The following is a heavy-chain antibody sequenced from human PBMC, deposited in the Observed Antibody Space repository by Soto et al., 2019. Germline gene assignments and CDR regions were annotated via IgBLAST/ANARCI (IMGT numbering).Heavy chain of an antibody. V-gene: IGHV1-69*01. D-gene: IGHD1-26*01. CDR2: TIPMFGTS. J-gene: IGHJ6*02. Sequence: QVQLVQSGAEVKKPGSSVKVSCKASGGTFSTYAINWVRQAPGQGLEWMGGTIPMFGTSNYAQKFQGRVTITADESTSTAYMALRSLRSEDTAVYYCARCNTTWYGGYYGLDVWGQGTTVTVSS. CDR1: GGTFSTYA. CDR3: ARCNTTWYGGYYGLDV.